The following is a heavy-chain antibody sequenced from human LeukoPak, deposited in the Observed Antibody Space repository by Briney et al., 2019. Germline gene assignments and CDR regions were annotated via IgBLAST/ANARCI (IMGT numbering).Heavy chain of an antibody. CDR1: GYTFTSYG. D-gene: IGHD4-11*01. J-gene: IGHJ6*02. CDR3: ASADYTETYYGMDV. Sequence: ASVKVSCKASGYTFTSYGISWVRQAPGQGLEWMGWISAYNGNTNYAQKLQGRVTMTTDTSTSTAYMELRSLRSDDTAVYYCASADYTETYYGMDVWGQGTTVPVSS. V-gene: IGHV1-18*01. CDR2: ISAYNGNT.